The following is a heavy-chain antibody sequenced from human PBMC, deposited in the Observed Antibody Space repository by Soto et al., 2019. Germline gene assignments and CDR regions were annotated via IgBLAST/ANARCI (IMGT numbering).Heavy chain of an antibody. D-gene: IGHD6-6*01. V-gene: IGHV1-58*01. CDR2: IVVGSGNT. J-gene: IGHJ6*02. CDR3: AADLSSSSEAKGRGYYYYGMDV. CDR1: GFTFTSSA. Sequence: ASVKVSCKASGFTFTSSAVQWVRQARGQRLEWKGWIVVGSGNTNYAQKFQERVTITRDMSTSTAYMELSSLRSEDTAVYYCAADLSSSSEAKGRGYYYYGMDVWGQGTTVTVSS.